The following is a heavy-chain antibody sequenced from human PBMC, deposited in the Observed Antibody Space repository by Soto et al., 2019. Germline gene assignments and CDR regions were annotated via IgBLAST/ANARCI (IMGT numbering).Heavy chain of an antibody. J-gene: IGHJ6*02. Sequence: PGESQKISYKGSEYSFAGYWITWVRQKPGKGLEWMGRIDPSDSQTYYSPSFQGQVTISADKSISTAYLQWSSLKASDTAMYYCARGLGYYYGMDVWGQGTTVTVSS. D-gene: IGHD6-19*01. CDR3: ARGLGYYYGMDV. V-gene: IGHV5-10-1*04. CDR1: EYSFAGYW. CDR2: IDPSDSQT.